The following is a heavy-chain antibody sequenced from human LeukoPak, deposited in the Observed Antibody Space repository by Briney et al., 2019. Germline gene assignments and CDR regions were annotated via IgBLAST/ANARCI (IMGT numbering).Heavy chain of an antibody. CDR2: IWYNGKNK. J-gene: IGHJ4*02. CDR1: GFTFSTYA. V-gene: IGHV3-33*01. CDR3: VRDPSNSGWAFDY. Sequence: GRSLRLSCAASGFTFSTYAMHWVRQAPGKGLEWVAMIWYNGKNKHYADSVKGRFTISRDNSKNTLDLQMNSRRADDTAVYYCVRDPSNSGWAFDYWGQGTLVTVSS. D-gene: IGHD6-19*01.